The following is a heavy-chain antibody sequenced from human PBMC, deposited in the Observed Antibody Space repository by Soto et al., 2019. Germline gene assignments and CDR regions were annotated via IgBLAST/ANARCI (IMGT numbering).Heavy chain of an antibody. Sequence: GASVKVSFKASGYTFTSYGISLVRQAPGQGLEWMGWISAYNGNTNYAQKLQGRVTMTTDTSTSTAYMELRSLRSDDTAVYYCARDLARRITIFGVAWGQGTMVTVSS. CDR1: GYTFTSYG. J-gene: IGHJ5*02. V-gene: IGHV1-18*04. D-gene: IGHD3-3*01. CDR2: ISAYNGNT. CDR3: ARDLARRITIFGVA.